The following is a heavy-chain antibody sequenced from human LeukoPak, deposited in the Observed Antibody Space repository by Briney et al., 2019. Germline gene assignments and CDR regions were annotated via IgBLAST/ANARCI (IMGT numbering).Heavy chain of an antibody. CDR1: GGSISSYY. J-gene: IGHJ6*03. CDR3: ATSIAAFYYYYYMDV. V-gene: IGHV4-4*09. D-gene: IGHD6-6*01. Sequence: SETLSLTCTVSGGSISSYYWSWIRQPPGKGLEWIGYIYTSGSTNYNPSLKSRVTISVDTSKNQFSLKLSSVTAADTAVYYCATSIAAFYYYYYMDVWGKGTTVTVSS. CDR2: IYTSGST.